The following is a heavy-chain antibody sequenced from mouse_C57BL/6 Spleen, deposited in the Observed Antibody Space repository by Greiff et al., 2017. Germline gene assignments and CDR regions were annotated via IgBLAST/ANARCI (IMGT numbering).Heavy chain of an antibody. CDR2: ISSGSSTI. CDR3: ARPPYYRAMDY. J-gene: IGHJ4*01. D-gene: IGHD2-12*01. Sequence: EVKLVESGGGLVTPGGSLKLSCAASGFTFSDYGMHWVRQAPEKGLEWVAYISSGSSTIYYAYTVKGRFTISRDTAKNTLFLQMTSLRSEDTAMYCCARPPYYRAMDYWGQGTSVTVSS. CDR1: GFTFSDYG. V-gene: IGHV5-17*01.